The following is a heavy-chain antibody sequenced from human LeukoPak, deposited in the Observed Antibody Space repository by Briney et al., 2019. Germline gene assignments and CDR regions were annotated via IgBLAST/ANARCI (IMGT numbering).Heavy chain of an antibody. Sequence: GGSLRLSCAGSGFIFSDYVMSWVRQAPGKGLEWVSGSGTGGRTYYADSVKGRFTISRDNSKKTVFLQMDGLRAEDTAVYYCARLAITGSYTYDDYWGQGTLVTVSS. CDR2: SGTGGRT. D-gene: IGHD3-16*01. J-gene: IGHJ4*02. CDR1: GFIFSDYV. V-gene: IGHV3-23*01. CDR3: ARLAITGSYTYDDY.